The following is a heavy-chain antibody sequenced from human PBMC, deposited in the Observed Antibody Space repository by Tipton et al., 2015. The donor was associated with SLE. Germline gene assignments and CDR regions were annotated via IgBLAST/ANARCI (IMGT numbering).Heavy chain of an antibody. Sequence: TLSLTCAVSGYSISSGFYWGWIRQPPGKGLEWTGNIYHSGSTFYNPSLKSRVTISVDTSKNQFSLKLSSVTAVDTAVYYCARGDGYNFDYWGLRTLVTVSS. V-gene: IGHV4-38-2*01. J-gene: IGHJ4*02. CDR3: ARGDGYNFDY. CDR2: IYHSGST. D-gene: IGHD5-24*01. CDR1: GYSISSGFY.